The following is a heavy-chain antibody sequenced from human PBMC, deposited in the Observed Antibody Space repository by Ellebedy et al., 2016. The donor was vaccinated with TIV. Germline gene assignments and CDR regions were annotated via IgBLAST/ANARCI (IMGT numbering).Heavy chain of an antibody. CDR3: ATYPVSYYFDGPFEY. CDR2: ISSDENYV. CDR1: GITFSSYT. J-gene: IGHJ4*02. D-gene: IGHD3-22*01. Sequence: GESLKISCVVSGITFSSYTMNWVRQAPGKGLEWVSSISSDENYVYYRDSLKGRFTISRDNAKNSLYLQMNSLGAEDTAVYYCATYPVSYYFDGPFEYWGLGALVTVSS. V-gene: IGHV3-21*01.